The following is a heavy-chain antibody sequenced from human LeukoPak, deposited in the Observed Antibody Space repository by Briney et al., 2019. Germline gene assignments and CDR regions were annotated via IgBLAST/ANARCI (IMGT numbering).Heavy chain of an antibody. J-gene: IGHJ6*03. CDR1: GGSISSSSYY. Sequence: PSETLSLTCTVSGGSISSSSYYWGWIRQPPGKGLGWIGSIYYSGSTYYNPSLKSRVTISVDTSKDQFSLKLSSVTAADTAVYYCASLGVVPAAIGGNYYYYYMDVWGKGTTVTVSS. V-gene: IGHV4-39*01. CDR2: IYYSGST. CDR3: ASLGVVPAAIGGNYYYYYMDV. D-gene: IGHD2-2*02.